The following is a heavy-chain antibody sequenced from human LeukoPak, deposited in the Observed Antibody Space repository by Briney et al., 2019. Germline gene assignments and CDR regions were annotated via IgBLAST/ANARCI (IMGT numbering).Heavy chain of an antibody. Sequence: PSETLSLTCTVSGGSISSYYWSWIRQPPGKGLEWIGYIYYSGSTYSNPSLKSRVTISVDTFKNHFSLKLSSVTAADTAVYYCARHHSTNYYFYMDVWGKGTTVTISS. J-gene: IGHJ6*03. CDR1: GGSISSYY. V-gene: IGHV4-59*08. D-gene: IGHD4-11*01. CDR3: ARHHSTNYYFYMDV. CDR2: IYYSGST.